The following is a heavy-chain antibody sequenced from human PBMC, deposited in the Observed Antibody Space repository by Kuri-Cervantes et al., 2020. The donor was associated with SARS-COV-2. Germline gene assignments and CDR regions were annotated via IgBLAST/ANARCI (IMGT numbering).Heavy chain of an antibody. Sequence: GESRKSSCAASGFTFSNAWMSWVRQAPGKGLEWVGRIKSKTDGGTTDYAAPVKGRFTISRDDSKNTLYLQMNSLKTEDTAVYYCTTDLPNPTYPRYYYYYYGMDVGGQGTTVTVSS. CDR1: GFTFSNAW. V-gene: IGHV3-15*01. CDR3: TTDLPNPTYPRYYYYYYGMDV. D-gene: IGHD2-2*02. CDR2: IKSKTDGGTT. J-gene: IGHJ6*02.